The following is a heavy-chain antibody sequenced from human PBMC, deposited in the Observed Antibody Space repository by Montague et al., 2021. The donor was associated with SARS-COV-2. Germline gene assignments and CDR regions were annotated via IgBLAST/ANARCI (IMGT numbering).Heavy chain of an antibody. Sequence: SETLSLTCTVSGVTVTDYYWSWIRQPPGKGLELVGDVLYNKGTNFNPSLTSRVAISVDTSKNQFSLRLTSVTAADTAFYHCVRHPHYDGLNGPPDFWDQGALVTVSS. CDR1: GVTVTDYY. J-gene: IGHJ4*02. CDR2: VLYNKGT. V-gene: IGHV4-59*08. D-gene: IGHD3-9*01. CDR3: VRHPHYDGLNGPPDF.